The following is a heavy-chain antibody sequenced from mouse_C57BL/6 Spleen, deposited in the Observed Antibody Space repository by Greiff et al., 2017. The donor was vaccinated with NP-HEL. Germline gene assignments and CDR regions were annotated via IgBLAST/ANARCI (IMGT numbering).Heavy chain of an antibody. Sequence: VQLKHSGPELVKPGASVKISCKASGYTFTDYYMNWVKQSHGKSLEWIGDINPNNGGTSYNQKFKGKATLTVDKSSSTAYMELRSLTSEDSAVYYCARPPFDYWGQGTTLTVSS. V-gene: IGHV1-26*01. CDR1: GYTFTDYY. CDR3: ARPPFDY. CDR2: INPNNGGT. J-gene: IGHJ2*01.